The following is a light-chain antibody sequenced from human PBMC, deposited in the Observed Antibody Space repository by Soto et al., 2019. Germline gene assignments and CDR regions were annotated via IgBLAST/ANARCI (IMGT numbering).Light chain of an antibody. CDR2: GNS. Sequence: QSVLTQPPSVSGAPGQRVTISCTGSSSNIGAGYDVHWYQQLPGTAPKLLTYGNSNRPSGVPDRFSGSKSGTSASLAITGLQAEDEADYYCQSYDSSLSGFVVFGGGTQLTVL. V-gene: IGLV1-40*01. CDR1: SSNIGAGYD. CDR3: QSYDSSLSGFVV. J-gene: IGLJ2*01.